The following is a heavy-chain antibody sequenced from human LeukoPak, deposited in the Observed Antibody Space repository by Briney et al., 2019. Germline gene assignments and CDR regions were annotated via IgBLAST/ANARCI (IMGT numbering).Heavy chain of an antibody. CDR1: GLTFSHYW. CDR3: ASGYLDWLG. D-gene: IGHD3-9*01. Sequence: GGSLRLSCAASGLTFSHYWMSWVRQAPGKGLEWVANVNPAGSTQLYVDSVKGRFTISRDNARDSLYPQMSSLRAEDTAVYYCASGYLDWLGWGQGTLVTVSS. CDR2: VNPAGSTQ. V-gene: IGHV3-7*01. J-gene: IGHJ4*02.